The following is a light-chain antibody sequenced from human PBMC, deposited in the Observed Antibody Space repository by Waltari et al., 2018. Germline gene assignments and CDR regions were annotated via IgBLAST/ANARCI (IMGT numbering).Light chain of an antibody. J-gene: IGLJ2*01. CDR2: STN. V-gene: IGLV8-61*01. CDR3: TLYMGSGIWV. Sequence: TVVTQEPSLSVSPGGTVTLTCGLSSGAVSTSNYPSWYQQTPGQAPRMLIYSTNTRPAGVPDRFSGSTLENKAALTITGAQADDESDYYCTLYMGSGIWVFGGGTRLTVL. CDR1: SGAVSTSNY.